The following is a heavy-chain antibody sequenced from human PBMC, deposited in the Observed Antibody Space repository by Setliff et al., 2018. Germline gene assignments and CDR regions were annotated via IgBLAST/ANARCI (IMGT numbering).Heavy chain of an antibody. CDR3: ARMTGFQYIDV. CDR2: IYYSGST. D-gene: IGHD3-3*01. J-gene: IGHJ6*03. Sequence: SETLSLTCAASGGTFSYYYWGWIRQPPGKGLEWIGSIYYSGSTYYNPSLKSRVTILLDTSKNQFSLTLTSVTAADTAVYYCARMTGFQYIDVWGKGTTVTVSS. V-gene: IGHV4-39*07. CDR1: GGTFSYYY.